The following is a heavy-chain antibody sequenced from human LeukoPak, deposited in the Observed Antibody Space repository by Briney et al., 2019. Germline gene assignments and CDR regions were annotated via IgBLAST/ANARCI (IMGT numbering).Heavy chain of an antibody. CDR2: ISYDGSNK. D-gene: IGHD3-3*01. CDR1: GFTFSSYA. J-gene: IGHJ4*02. CDR3: AKDIIYDFWSGYQISYFDY. V-gene: IGHV3-30-3*01. Sequence: PGGSLRLSCAASGFTFSSYAMHWVRQAPGKGLEWVAVISYDGSNKYYADSVKGRFTISRDNSKNTLYLQMNSLRAEDTAVYYCAKDIIYDFWSGYQISYFDYWGQGTLVTVSS.